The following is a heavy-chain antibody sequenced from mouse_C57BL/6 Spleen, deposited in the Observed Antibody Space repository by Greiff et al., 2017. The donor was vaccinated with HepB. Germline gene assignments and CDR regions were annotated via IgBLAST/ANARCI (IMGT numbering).Heavy chain of an antibody. Sequence: QVQLKQPGAELVKPGASVKMSCKASGYTFTSYWITWVKQRPGQGLEWIGDIYPGSGSTNYNEKFKSKATLTVDTSSSTAYMQLSSLTSEDSAVYYCARRTTVVATGYYAMDYWGQGTSVTVSS. CDR1: GYTFTSYW. V-gene: IGHV1-55*01. CDR2: IYPGSGST. J-gene: IGHJ4*01. D-gene: IGHD1-1*01. CDR3: ARRTTVVATGYYAMDY.